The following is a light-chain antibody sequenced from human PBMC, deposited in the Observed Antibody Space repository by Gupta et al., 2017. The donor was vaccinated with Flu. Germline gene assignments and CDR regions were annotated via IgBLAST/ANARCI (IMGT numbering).Light chain of an antibody. CDR2: GAS. CDR1: QSVSSSY. V-gene: IGKV3-20*01. Sequence: EIVLTQSPGTLSLSPGERATLSCRASQSVSSSYLAWYQQKVGQAPRLLIYGASNRATGIPDRFSGSGSGTDFTLIISRLEPEDFAVYYCQQDGSSPWTFGQGTKVEIK. CDR3: QQDGSSPWT. J-gene: IGKJ1*01.